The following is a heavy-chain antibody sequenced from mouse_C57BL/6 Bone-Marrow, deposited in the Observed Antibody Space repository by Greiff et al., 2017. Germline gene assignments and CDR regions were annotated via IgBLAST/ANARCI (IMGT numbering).Heavy chain of an antibody. CDR3: TTYYGNYLYAMDY. D-gene: IGHD2-1*01. CDR1: GFNIKDDY. J-gene: IGHJ4*01. Sequence: VHVKQSGAELVRPGASVKLSCTASGFNIKDDYMHWVKQRPEQGLEWIGWIDPENGDTEYASKFQGKATITADTSSNTAYLQLSSLTSEDTAVYYCTTYYGNYLYAMDYWGQGTSVNVSS. CDR2: IDPENGDT. V-gene: IGHV14-4*01.